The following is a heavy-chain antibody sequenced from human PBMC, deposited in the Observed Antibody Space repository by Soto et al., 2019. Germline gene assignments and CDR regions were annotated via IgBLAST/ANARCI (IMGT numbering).Heavy chain of an antibody. V-gene: IGHV3-33*01. CDR1: GFTFSSYG. CDR2: IWYDGSKK. D-gene: IGHD3-22*01. CDR3: ARAYYYDSRAYPVGFDY. J-gene: IGHJ4*02. Sequence: GGSLRLSCAASGFTFSSYGVHWVRQAPGKGLEWVTVIWYDGSKKYYADSVKGRFTISRDNSKNTLYLQMNSLRAEDTAVYYCARAYYYDSRAYPVGFDYWGQGALVTVSS.